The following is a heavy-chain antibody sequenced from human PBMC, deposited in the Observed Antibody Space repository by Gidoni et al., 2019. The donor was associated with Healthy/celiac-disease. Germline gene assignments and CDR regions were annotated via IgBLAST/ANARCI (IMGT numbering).Heavy chain of an antibody. CDR2: LSGSGGST. Sequence: EVQLLESGGGLVQPGGSLRLSCAASGFTFSSYAMSWVRQAPGKWLEWVSALSGSGGSTYYADSVKGRFTISRDNSKNTLYLQMNSLRAEDTAVYYCAKVRYNWNDVGLFDYWGQGTLVTVSS. CDR1: GFTFSSYA. J-gene: IGHJ4*02. V-gene: IGHV3-23*01. D-gene: IGHD1-20*01. CDR3: AKVRYNWNDVGLFDY.